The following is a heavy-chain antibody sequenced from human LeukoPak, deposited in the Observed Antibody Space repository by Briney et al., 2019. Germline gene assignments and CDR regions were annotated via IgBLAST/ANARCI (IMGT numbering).Heavy chain of an antibody. Sequence: GGSLRLSCAASGFIFSSYGMHWVRQAPGKGLEWVAVISYDGSNKYYADSVKGRFTISRDNSKNTLYLQMNSLRAEDTAVYYCAKEAIWGQGTMVTVSS. J-gene: IGHJ3*02. V-gene: IGHV3-30*18. CDR2: ISYDGSNK. CDR3: AKEAI. CDR1: GFIFSSYG.